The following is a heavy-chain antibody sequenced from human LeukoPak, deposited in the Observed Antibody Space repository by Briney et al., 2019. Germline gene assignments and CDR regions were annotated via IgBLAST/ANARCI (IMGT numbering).Heavy chain of an antibody. J-gene: IGHJ5*02. D-gene: IGHD2-15*01. CDR1: GGSFSGYY. CDR2: INHSGST. V-gene: IGHV4-34*01. CDR3: ARGLDIVVVVAQTRFDP. Sequence: SETLSLTCAVYGGSFSGYYWSWIRQPPGKGLEWIGEINHSGSTNYNPSLKSRVTISVDTSKNQFSLKLSSVTAAGTAVYYCARGLDIVVVVAQTRFDPWGQGTLVTVSS.